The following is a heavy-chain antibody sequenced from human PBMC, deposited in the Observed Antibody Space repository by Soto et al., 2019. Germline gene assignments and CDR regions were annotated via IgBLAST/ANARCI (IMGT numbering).Heavy chain of an antibody. Sequence: SETLSLTCAVYGGSFSGYYWSWIRQPPGKGLEWIGEINHSGSTNYNPSLKSRVTISVDTSKNQFSLKLSSVTAADTAVYYCARAGTMVRVAGMDVWGQGTTVTVSS. CDR3: ARAGTMVRVAGMDV. V-gene: IGHV4-34*01. CDR1: GGSFSGYY. CDR2: INHSGST. J-gene: IGHJ6*02. D-gene: IGHD3-10*01.